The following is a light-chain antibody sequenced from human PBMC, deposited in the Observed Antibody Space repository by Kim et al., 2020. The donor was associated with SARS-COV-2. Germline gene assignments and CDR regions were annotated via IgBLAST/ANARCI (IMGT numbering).Light chain of an antibody. Sequence: GQRVTISCSGSISNIGSNVVNWYQQLPGTAPKLLMYSNDYRPSGVPDRFSGSKSGTSASLAISGLQSEDEAGYYCAAWDDSLKGSVFGGGTQLTVL. J-gene: IGLJ3*02. CDR3: AAWDDSLKGSV. CDR1: ISNIGSNV. CDR2: SND. V-gene: IGLV1-44*01.